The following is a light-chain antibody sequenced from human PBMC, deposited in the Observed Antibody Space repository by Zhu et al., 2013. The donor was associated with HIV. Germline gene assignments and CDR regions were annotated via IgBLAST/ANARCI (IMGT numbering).Light chain of an antibody. V-gene: IGKV3-20*01. J-gene: IGKJ2*03. CDR3: QQYGSSPPYS. CDR1: QSVSSSY. CDR2: GAT. Sequence: EIVMTQSPGXLSLSPGERATLSCRASQSVSSSYLAWYQQKPGQAPRLLIYGATTRAAGIPDRFSGIGSGTDFALIISRLEPEDFAIYYCQQYGSSPPYSFGQGTKLDIK.